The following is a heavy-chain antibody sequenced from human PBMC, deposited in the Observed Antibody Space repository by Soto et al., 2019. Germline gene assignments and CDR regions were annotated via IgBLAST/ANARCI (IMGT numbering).Heavy chain of an antibody. D-gene: IGHD3-22*01. Sequence: SETLSLTCTVSGDSVSSGTYFWSWIRQPPGKGLEWIATVHYSGSTDYTPSLKNRVTISADTSNNQFSLRLNSVTAADTAVYYCARQHYYDSSGYYTCNWGQGTLVTVSS. J-gene: IGHJ4*02. V-gene: IGHV4-39*01. CDR1: GDSVSSGTYF. CDR3: ARQHYYDSSGYYTCN. CDR2: VHYSGST.